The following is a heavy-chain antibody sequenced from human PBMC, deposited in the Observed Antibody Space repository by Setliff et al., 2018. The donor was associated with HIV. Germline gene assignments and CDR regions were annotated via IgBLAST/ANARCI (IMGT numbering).Heavy chain of an antibody. J-gene: IGHJ5*02. CDR3: ARALYGEYGGDLNWLDP. D-gene: IGHD4-17*01. V-gene: IGHV1-46*01. CDR1: GYTFTSQH. Sequence: ASVKVSCKTSGYTFTSQHLHWVRQAPGQGLEWMGFINPNEIMAYHAQKFQDRVDLNKDTSVTTAYLQISGLKADDTAVYYCARALYGEYGGDLNWLDPWGQGTLVTVSS. CDR2: INPNEIMA.